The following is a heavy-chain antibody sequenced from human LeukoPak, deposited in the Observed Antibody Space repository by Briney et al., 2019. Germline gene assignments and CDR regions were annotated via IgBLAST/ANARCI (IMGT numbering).Heavy chain of an antibody. CDR2: INGDGSGT. D-gene: IGHD3-22*01. J-gene: IGHJ4*02. V-gene: IGHV3-74*01. CDR3: ARANYYDSSGYQYYFDY. CDR1: GFTLSSYA. Sequence: GGSLRLSCAASGFTLSSYALSWVRQPPGKGLVWVSRINGDGSGTYYADSVKGRFTISRDNAKNTLYLQMNSLRAEDTAVYYCARANYYDSSGYQYYFDYWGQGSLVTVSS.